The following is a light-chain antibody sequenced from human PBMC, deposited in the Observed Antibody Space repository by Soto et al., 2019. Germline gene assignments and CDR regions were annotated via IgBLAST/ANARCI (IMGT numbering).Light chain of an antibody. CDR1: SSNIGSNK. Sequence: QSVLTQPPSASGTPGQRVTISCSGSSSNIGSNKVNWYQQLPGTAPKLLIHSNNQRPAGVPDRFSGFESGTSASLAISGLQPDDEANYYCATWDDSLDGGVFGGGTKVTVL. CDR2: SNN. V-gene: IGLV1-44*01. CDR3: ATWDDSLDGGV. J-gene: IGLJ3*02.